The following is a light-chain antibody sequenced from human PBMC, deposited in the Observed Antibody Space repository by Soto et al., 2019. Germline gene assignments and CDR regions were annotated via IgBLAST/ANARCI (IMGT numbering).Light chain of an antibody. CDR3: QQYGSSPWFT. CDR2: DAS. J-gene: IGKJ3*01. Sequence: EIVLTQSPGTLSLSPGERATLSCRASQSVRSSYVAWYQQKPGQAPRLLIYDASNRATGIPDRFSGSGSGTDFTLTISRLEPEDFAVYYCQQYGSSPWFTFGPGTKVDIK. CDR1: QSVRSSY. V-gene: IGKV3-20*01.